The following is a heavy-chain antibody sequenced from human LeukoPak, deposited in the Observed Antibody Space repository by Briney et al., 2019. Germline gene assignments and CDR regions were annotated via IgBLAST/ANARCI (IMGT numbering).Heavy chain of an antibody. D-gene: IGHD4-11*01. Sequence: ASVKVSCKASGYTFTSYDINWVRQATGQGLEWMGWMNPNSGNTGYAQKFQGRVTMTRNTSISTAYMELSSLRSEDTAVYHCARAGSNYAYNWFDPWGQGTLVTVSS. CDR1: GYTFTSYD. J-gene: IGHJ5*02. V-gene: IGHV1-8*01. CDR2: MNPNSGNT. CDR3: ARAGSNYAYNWFDP.